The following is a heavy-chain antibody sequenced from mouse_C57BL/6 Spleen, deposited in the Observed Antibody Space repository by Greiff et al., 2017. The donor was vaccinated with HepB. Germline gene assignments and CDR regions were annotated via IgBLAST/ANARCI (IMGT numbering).Heavy chain of an antibody. D-gene: IGHD2-4*01. V-gene: IGHV1-53*01. Sequence: VQLQQPGTELVKPGASVKLSCKASGYTFTSYWMHWVKQRPGQGLEWIGNINPSNGGTNYNEKFKSKATLTVDKSSSTAYMQLSSLTSEDSAVYYCSRGDYDYDVDYAMDYWGQGTSVTVSS. CDR2: INPSNGGT. J-gene: IGHJ4*01. CDR3: SRGDYDYDVDYAMDY. CDR1: GYTFTSYW.